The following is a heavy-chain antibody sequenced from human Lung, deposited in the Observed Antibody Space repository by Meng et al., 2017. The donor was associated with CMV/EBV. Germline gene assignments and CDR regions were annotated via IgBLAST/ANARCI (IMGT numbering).Heavy chain of an antibody. V-gene: IGHV3-30-3*01. Sequence: SXKISXAASGFTFSSYAMHWVRQAPGKGLEWVAVISYDGSNKYYADSVKGRFTISRDNSKNTLYLQMNSLRAEDTAVYYCAREGVVPAAMRSAFDIWGEGXMVTVSS. CDR1: GFTFSSYA. CDR2: ISYDGSNK. J-gene: IGHJ3*02. CDR3: AREGVVPAAMRSAFDI. D-gene: IGHD2-2*01.